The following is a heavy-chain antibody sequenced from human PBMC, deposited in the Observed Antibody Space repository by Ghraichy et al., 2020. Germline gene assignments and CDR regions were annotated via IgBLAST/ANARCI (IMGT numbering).Heavy chain of an antibody. D-gene: IGHD1-7*01. CDR1: GGSFTNYY. CDR3: ARGEASGTPQHFFYYAMDV. CDR2: FYYSGST. V-gene: IGHV4-59*01. Sequence: QTLSLTCAVSGGSFTNYYWSWIRKAPGKGLEWIGCFYYSGSTNYNPSLKSRVTISVDTSKNQFSLRLTSVTAADTAVYYCARGEASGTPQHFFYYAMDVWGQGTTVTVSS. J-gene: IGHJ6*02.